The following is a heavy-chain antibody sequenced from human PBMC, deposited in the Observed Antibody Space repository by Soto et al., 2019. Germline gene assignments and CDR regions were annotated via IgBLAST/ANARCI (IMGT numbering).Heavy chain of an antibody. CDR1: GFIFSSSA. V-gene: IGHV3-23*01. D-gene: IGHD3-10*01. Sequence: GGSLRLSCSASGFIFSSSAMNWVRQAPGKGLEWVSAISGSGGSIYYADSVKGRFTISRDNSKTTLYLQMDSLRAEDTAVYYCATWGREVRGVVYYYYYGMDVWGQGTTVTVSS. CDR3: ATWGREVRGVVYYYYYGMDV. J-gene: IGHJ6*02. CDR2: ISGSGGSI.